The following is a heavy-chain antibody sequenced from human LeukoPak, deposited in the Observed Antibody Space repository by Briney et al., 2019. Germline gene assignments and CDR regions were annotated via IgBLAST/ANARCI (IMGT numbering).Heavy chain of an antibody. CDR1: GFTFSRYS. Sequence: GGSLRLSCAASGFTFSRYSINWVRQAPGKGLEWISYISAGGSTMYYADSVKGRFTISRDNAKNALYLQMNSLRDEDTAVYYCARGEYDWGQGTLVTVSP. J-gene: IGHJ4*02. V-gene: IGHV3-48*02. CDR3: ARGEYD. D-gene: IGHD3-10*01. CDR2: ISAGGSTM.